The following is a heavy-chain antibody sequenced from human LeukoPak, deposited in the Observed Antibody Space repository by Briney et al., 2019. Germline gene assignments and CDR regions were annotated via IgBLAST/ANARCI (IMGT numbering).Heavy chain of an antibody. V-gene: IGHV3-21*01. CDR1: GFTFSDYS. CDR2: ISGSSNYI. D-gene: IGHD5-12*01. Sequence: GGSLRLSCAVSGFTFSDYSINWVRQAPGKGLEWVSYISGSSNYIYYTDSVKGRFTISRDSAKNSVYLQMNSLRAEDTAVYYCARRRGYSGYDLDYWGQGTLVTVSS. CDR3: ARRRGYSGYDLDY. J-gene: IGHJ4*02.